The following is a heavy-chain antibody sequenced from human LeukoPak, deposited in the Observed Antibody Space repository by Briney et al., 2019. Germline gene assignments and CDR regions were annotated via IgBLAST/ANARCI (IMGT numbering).Heavy chain of an antibody. CDR2: ISYDGSNK. D-gene: IGHD5-18*01. CDR3: ARQGIHLWFDF. V-gene: IGHV3-30*03. J-gene: IGHJ4*02. Sequence: PGGSLRLSCAASGFTFSSYGMHWVRQAPGKGLEWVAAISYDGSNKYYADSVKGRFTISRDNSKNTLYLQMNSLRAEDTAVYYCARQGIHLWFDFWGQGTLVTVSS. CDR1: GFTFSSYG.